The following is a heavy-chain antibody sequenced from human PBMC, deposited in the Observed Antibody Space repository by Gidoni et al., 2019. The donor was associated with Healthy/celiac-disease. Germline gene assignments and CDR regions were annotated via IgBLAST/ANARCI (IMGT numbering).Heavy chain of an antibody. CDR3: AREYSSSWYYYYGMDV. CDR2: ISNDGSNK. CDR1: WLHFSSDG. D-gene: IGHD6-13*01. Sequence: QLQRVEPGGGVVQPGRSLGRSCAASWLHFSSDGMQWVRQAPGKGLAWVSVISNDGSNKYYADSVKGLFTISRDNSKNTLYLQMNSLRAEDTAVYYCAREYSSSWYYYYGMDVWGQGTTVTVSS. V-gene: IGHV3-30*03. J-gene: IGHJ6*02.